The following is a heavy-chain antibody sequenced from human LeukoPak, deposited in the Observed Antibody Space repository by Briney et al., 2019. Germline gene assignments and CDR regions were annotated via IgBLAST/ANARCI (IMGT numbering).Heavy chain of an antibody. CDR2: INPNSGGT. CDR1: GGTFSSYA. J-gene: IGHJ4*02. D-gene: IGHD3-22*01. CDR3: ARGAAPTYYYDSNNQIDY. V-gene: IGHV1-2*06. Sequence: GASVKVSCKASGGTFSSYAISWVRQAPGQGLEWMGRINPNSGGTNYAQEFQGRVTMTRDTSISTAYMELSRLRSDDTAVYYCARGAAPTYYYDSNNQIDYWGQGTLVTVSS.